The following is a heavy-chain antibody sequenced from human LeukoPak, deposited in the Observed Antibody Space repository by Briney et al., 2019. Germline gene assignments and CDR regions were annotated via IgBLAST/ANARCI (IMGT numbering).Heavy chain of an antibody. V-gene: IGHV1-18*01. CDR3: ARDLRYSGSYYTDY. CDR2: ISAYNGNT. J-gene: IGHJ4*02. D-gene: IGHD1-26*01. CDR1: GYTFTSYG. Sequence: ASLKVSCKASGYTFTSYGISWVRQAPGQGLEWMGWISAYNGNTNYAQKLQGRVTMTTDTSTSTAYMELRSLRSDDTAVYYCARDLRYSGSYYTDYWGQGTLVTVSS.